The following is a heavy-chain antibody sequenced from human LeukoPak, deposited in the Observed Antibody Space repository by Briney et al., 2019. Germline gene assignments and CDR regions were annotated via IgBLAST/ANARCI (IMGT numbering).Heavy chain of an antibody. J-gene: IGHJ4*02. Sequence: PSETLPLTCAVYGGSFSTYYWSWIRQPPGKGLEWIGEINHSGSTNYNPSLKSRVTISVDTSKNQFSLKLSSVTAADTAVYYCARGGCYCGGDCYVDYWGQGTLVTVSS. CDR2: INHSGST. V-gene: IGHV4-34*01. CDR3: ARGGCYCGGDCYVDY. CDR1: GGSFSTYY. D-gene: IGHD2-21*02.